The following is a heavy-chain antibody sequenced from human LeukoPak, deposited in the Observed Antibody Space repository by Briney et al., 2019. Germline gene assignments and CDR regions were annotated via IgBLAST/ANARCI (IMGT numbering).Heavy chain of an antibody. CDR1: GYTFTSYG. Sequence: GASVKVSCTASGYTFTSYGIGWVRQAPGQGLERMGWINGYNGNTIYAPKVQGRVTMTTDTSTSTAYMELRSLRSDDTAVYYCARGGENYYYYMDVWGKGTTVTVSS. CDR2: INGYNGNT. D-gene: IGHD3-10*01. V-gene: IGHV1-18*01. J-gene: IGHJ6*03. CDR3: ARGGENYYYYMDV.